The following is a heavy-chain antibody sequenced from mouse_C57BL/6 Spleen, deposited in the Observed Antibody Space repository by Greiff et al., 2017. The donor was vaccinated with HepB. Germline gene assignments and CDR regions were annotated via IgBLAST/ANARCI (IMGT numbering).Heavy chain of an antibody. CDR2: IYPGSGNT. V-gene: IGHV1-76*01. CDR3: ARAGDYDGYAMDY. D-gene: IGHD2-4*01. J-gene: IGHJ4*01. Sequence: QVHVKQSGAELVRPGASVKLSCKASGYTFTDYYINWVKQRPGQGLEWIARIYPGSGNTYYNEKFKGKATLTADKSSSTAYMQLSSLTSEDSAVYFCARAGDYDGYAMDYWGQGTSVTVSS. CDR1: GYTFTDYY.